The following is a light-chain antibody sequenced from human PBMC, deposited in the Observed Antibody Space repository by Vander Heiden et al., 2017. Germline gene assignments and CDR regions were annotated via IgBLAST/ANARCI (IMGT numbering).Light chain of an antibody. V-gene: IGKV4-1*01. J-gene: IGKJ4*01. CDR3: QQYYTTPLLT. Sequence: DIVMPQSPDSLAASLGERATINCKSSQSVLYTANNKNYLAWYQQKPRQPPKLLIYWASTRESGVPDRFSGSGSGTDFTLTISSLQAEDVAVYYCQQYYTTPLLTFGGGTKVEIK. CDR1: QSVLYTANNKNY. CDR2: WAS.